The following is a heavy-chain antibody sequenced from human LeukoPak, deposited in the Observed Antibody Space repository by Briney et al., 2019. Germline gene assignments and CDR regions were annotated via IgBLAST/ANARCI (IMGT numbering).Heavy chain of an antibody. CDR1: GYTFTSYG. V-gene: IGHV1-18*01. J-gene: IGHJ6*03. D-gene: IGHD1-26*01. CDR3: AASAVGGATPHYYYMDV. Sequence: ASVKVSCKASGYTFTSYGISWVRQAPGQGLEWMGWISAYNGNTNYAQKLQGRVTMTTDTSTSTAYMELRSLRSDDTAVYYCAASAVGGATPHYYYMDVWGKGTTVTVSS. CDR2: ISAYNGNT.